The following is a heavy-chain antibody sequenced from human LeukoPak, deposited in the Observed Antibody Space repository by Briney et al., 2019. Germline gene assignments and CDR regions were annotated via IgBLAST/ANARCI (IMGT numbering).Heavy chain of an antibody. Sequence: PSETLSLTCTVSGGSISSHYWSWIRQPPGKGLEWIGYIYYSGSTNYNPSLKSRVTISVDTSKNQFSLKLSSVTAADTAVYYCARHACSSTSCYWNYYYYYGMDVWGQGTTVTVSS. J-gene: IGHJ6*02. V-gene: IGHV4-59*08. CDR3: ARHACSSTSCYWNYYYYYGMDV. D-gene: IGHD2-2*01. CDR2: IYYSGST. CDR1: GGSISSHY.